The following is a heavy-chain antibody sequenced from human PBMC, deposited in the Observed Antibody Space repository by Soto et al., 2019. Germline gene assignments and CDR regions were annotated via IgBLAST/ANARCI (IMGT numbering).Heavy chain of an antibody. CDR3: AKAYYYDSSGYDLRDAFDI. J-gene: IGHJ3*02. CDR2: ISYDGSNK. V-gene: IGHV3-30*18. Sequence: GGSLRLSCAASGFTFSSYGMHWVRQAPGKGLEWVAVISYDGSNKYYADSVKGRFTISRDNSKNTLYLQMNSLRAEDTAVYYCAKAYYYDSSGYDLRDAFDIWGQGTMVTVSS. CDR1: GFTFSSYG. D-gene: IGHD3-22*01.